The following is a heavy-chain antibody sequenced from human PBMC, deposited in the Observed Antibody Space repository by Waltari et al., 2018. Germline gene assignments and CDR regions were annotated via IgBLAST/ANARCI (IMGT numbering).Heavy chain of an antibody. CDR3: AKETIAAAGNYYYYYGMDV. J-gene: IGHJ6*02. CDR2: ISGSGGST. CDR1: GFTFSSYA. D-gene: IGHD6-13*01. V-gene: IGHV3-23*01. Sequence: EVQLLESGGGLVQPGGSLRLSCAASGFTFSSYAMSWVRPAPGKGREWVSAISGSGGSTYYADSVKGRFTISRDNSKNTLYLQMNSLRAEDTAVYYCAKETIAAAGNYYYYYGMDVWGQGTTVTVSS.